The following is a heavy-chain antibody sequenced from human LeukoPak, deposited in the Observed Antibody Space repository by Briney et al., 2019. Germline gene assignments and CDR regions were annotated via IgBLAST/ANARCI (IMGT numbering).Heavy chain of an antibody. CDR2: IRLGGGLT. V-gene: IGHV3-23*01. J-gene: IGHJ2*01. D-gene: IGHD3-10*01. CDR1: GFTFMNYV. Sequence: GGSLRLSCSGSGFTFMNYVMAWVRQAPGEGLEWVSSIRLGGGLTHSADPVKGRFIISRDMNTLFLQMNNLRPEDTAMYYCARKITMVRGPLIKGYFDLWGRSTLVSVSS. CDR3: ARKITMVRGPLIKGYFDL.